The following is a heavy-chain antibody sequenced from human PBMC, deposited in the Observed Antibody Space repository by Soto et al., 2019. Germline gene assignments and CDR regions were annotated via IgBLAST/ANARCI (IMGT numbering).Heavy chain of an antibody. CDR2: ISGSGDTT. Sequence: EVQLLESGGGLVQPGGSLRLSCAASEFTFSTYAMSWVRQAPGTGLEWVSAISGSGDTTYYADSVKGRFTISRDTSKNTLFLQMNSLRAEDTALYYCAKSYSSNWYDYFDYWGQGTLVTVSS. V-gene: IGHV3-23*01. CDR3: AKSYSSNWYDYFDY. J-gene: IGHJ4*02. D-gene: IGHD6-13*01. CDR1: EFTFSTYA.